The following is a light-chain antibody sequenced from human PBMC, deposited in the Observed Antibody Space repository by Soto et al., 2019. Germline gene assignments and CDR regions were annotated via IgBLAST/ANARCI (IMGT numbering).Light chain of an antibody. V-gene: IGKV3-11*01. CDR2: DAS. CDR3: LQRSNWLPIT. CDR1: QSVSRY. J-gene: IGKJ5*01. Sequence: EIVLTQSPATLSLSPGERATLSCRASQSVSRYLAWYQQKPGQAPRLLMYDASNRATGIPARFSGSGSGTDFTLTISSLEPDDFAVYYCLQRSNWLPITFCQGTRLEIK.